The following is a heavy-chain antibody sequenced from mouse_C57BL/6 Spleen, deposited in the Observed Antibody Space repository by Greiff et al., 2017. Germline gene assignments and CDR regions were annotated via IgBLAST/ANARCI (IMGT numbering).Heavy chain of an antibody. CDR2: ISSGSSTI. J-gene: IGHJ3*01. CDR3: ARGPYYSNSLFAY. Sequence: EVKLMESGGGLVKPGGSLKLSCAASGFTFSDYGMHWVRQAPEKGLEWVAYISSGSSTIYYADTVKGRFTISRDNAKNTLFLQMTSLRSEDTAMYYCARGPYYSNSLFAYWGQGTLVTVSA. D-gene: IGHD2-5*01. V-gene: IGHV5-17*01. CDR1: GFTFSDYG.